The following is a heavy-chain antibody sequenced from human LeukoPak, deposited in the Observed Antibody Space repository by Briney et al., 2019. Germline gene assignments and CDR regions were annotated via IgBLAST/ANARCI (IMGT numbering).Heavy chain of an antibody. V-gene: IGHV3-21*01. J-gene: IGHJ3*02. CDR1: GFTFSSYS. CDR2: ISSSSSYI. CDR3: ARLDIVLVPASAFDI. Sequence: PGGSLRLSCAASGFTFSSYSMNWVRQAPGKGLEWVSSISSSSSYIYYADSVKGRFTISRDNAKNSLYLQMNSLKAEDTAVYYCARLDIVLVPASAFDIWGQGTMVTVSS. D-gene: IGHD2-2*01.